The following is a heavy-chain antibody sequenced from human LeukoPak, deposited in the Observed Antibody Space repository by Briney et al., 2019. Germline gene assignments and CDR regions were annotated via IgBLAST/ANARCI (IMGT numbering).Heavy chain of an antibody. CDR1: GGSFSGYY. D-gene: IGHD5-18*01. V-gene: IGHV4-34*01. CDR3: AREDTAMASFDY. Sequence: SETLSLTCAVYGGSFSGYYWSWIRQPPGKGLEWIGEINHSGSTNYNPSLKSRVTISVDTSKNLLSLELSSVTAADTAVYYCAREDTAMASFDYWGQGTLVTVSS. CDR2: INHSGST. J-gene: IGHJ4*02.